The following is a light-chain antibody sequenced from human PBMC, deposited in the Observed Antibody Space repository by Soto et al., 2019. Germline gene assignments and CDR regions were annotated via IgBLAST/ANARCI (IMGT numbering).Light chain of an antibody. CDR2: DAS. J-gene: IGKJ4*02. CDR1: QSVSSW. V-gene: IGKV1-5*01. CDR3: QQYNSYSL. Sequence: DIQMTQSPATLSASVGDRVTLTCRASQSVSSWLAWYQQKPGQAPKLLIYDASSLESGVPSRFSGSGSGTEFTLTISSLQAYDFATYYCQQYNSYSLFGGGTKVEIK.